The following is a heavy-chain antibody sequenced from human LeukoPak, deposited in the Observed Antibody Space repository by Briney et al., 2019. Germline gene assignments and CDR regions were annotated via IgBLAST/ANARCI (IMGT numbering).Heavy chain of an antibody. V-gene: IGHV4-39*01. Sequence: SETLSLTCTVSGGSLSSSSYYWGWIRQPPGKGLEWIGSIYYSGSTYYNPSLKSRVTISVDTSKNQFSLKLSSVTAADTAVYYCARSARGRITIFGVVIGGFDYWGQGTLVTVSS. J-gene: IGHJ4*02. CDR3: ARSARGRITIFGVVIGGFDY. CDR2: IYYSGST. D-gene: IGHD3-3*01. CDR1: GGSLSSSSYY.